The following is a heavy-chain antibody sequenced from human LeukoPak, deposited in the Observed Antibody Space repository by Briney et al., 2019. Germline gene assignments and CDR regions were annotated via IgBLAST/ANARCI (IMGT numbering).Heavy chain of an antibody. V-gene: IGHV3-20*04. CDR2: ITWNGDKT. J-gene: IGHJ5*02. D-gene: IGHD2-2*01. CDR3: ARDPFCCSSTGCYFKDWFDR. Sequence: PGGSLRLSCTASGFKFDDYDMSWVRQVPGKGLEWVSGITWNGDKTGYSDSVRGRFAISRDNTKKSLYLQMSSLRAEDTALYYCARDPFCCSSTGCYFKDWFDRWGRARLVTVSS. CDR1: GFKFDDYD.